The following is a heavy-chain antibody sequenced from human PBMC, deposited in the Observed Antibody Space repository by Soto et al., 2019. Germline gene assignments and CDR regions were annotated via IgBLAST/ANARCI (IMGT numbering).Heavy chain of an antibody. D-gene: IGHD2-2*01. CDR3: AIAISTRKYYYGMDV. CDR1: GYTFTSYG. J-gene: IGHJ6*02. Sequence: QVQLVQSGAEVKKPGASVKVSCKASGYTFTSYGISWVRQAPGQGLEWMGWISAYNGNTNYAQKLQGRVTKTTDTSTSTAYMELRSLRSDDTVVYYCAIAISTRKYYYGMDVWCQGTTVTVSS. V-gene: IGHV1-18*01. CDR2: ISAYNGNT.